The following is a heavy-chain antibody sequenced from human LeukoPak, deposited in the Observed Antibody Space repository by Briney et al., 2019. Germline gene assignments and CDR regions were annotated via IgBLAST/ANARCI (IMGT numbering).Heavy chain of an antibody. D-gene: IGHD6-6*01. J-gene: IGHJ4*02. CDR2: ISAYNGNT. V-gene: IGHV1-18*04. Sequence: ASVKVSCKASGYTFTGYYMHWVRQAPGQGLEWMGWISAYNGNTNYAQKLQGRVTMTTDTSTSTAYMELRSLRSDDTAVYYCARRIDYIAAVDYWGQGTLVTVSS. CDR3: ARRIDYIAAVDY. CDR1: GYTFTGYY.